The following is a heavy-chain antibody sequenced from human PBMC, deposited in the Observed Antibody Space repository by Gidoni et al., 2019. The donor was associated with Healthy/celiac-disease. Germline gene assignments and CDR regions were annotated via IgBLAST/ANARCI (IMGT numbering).Heavy chain of an antibody. CDR1: GYTFTRYY. Sequence: QVQLVQSGAEVKKPGASVKVSCKAPGYTFTRYYMHWVRQAPGQGLEWMGWINPDIGGTDYAQKFQGRVTMTRDTSISTAYMELSRLRSDDTAVYYCARGGYSSSLGDYFDYWGQGTLVTVSS. D-gene: IGHD6-13*01. V-gene: IGHV1-2*02. CDR3: ARGGYSSSLGDYFDY. J-gene: IGHJ4*02. CDR2: INPDIGGT.